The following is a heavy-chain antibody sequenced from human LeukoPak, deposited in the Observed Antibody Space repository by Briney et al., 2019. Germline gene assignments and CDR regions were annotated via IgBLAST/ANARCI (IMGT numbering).Heavy chain of an antibody. CDR3: ARSIVGATLAFDI. V-gene: IGHV4-59*12. D-gene: IGHD1-26*01. CDR1: GGSISSYY. J-gene: IGHJ3*02. Sequence: SETLSLTCTVSGGSISSYYWSWIRQPPGKGLEWIGYIYYSGSTNYNPSLKSRVTMSVDTSKNQFSLKLSSVTAADTAVYYCARSIVGATLAFDIWGQGTMVTVSS. CDR2: IYYSGST.